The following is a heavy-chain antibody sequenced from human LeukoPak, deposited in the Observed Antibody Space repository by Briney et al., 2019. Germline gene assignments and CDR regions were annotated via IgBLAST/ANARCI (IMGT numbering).Heavy chain of an antibody. V-gene: IGHV4-59*02. CDR3: VIGVGWQPAY. CDR2: IYKIGTT. J-gene: IGHJ4*02. CDR1: ADTGTDYY. Sequence: PSETLSRTSTGFADTGTDYYLNWLPQRPGKGLEWIGHIYKIGTTNYNPSLKSRLTISADTSKNQFSLRPRSVTAAAPAVYYCVIGVGWQPAYCGQRALVTVSS. D-gene: IGHD2-15*01.